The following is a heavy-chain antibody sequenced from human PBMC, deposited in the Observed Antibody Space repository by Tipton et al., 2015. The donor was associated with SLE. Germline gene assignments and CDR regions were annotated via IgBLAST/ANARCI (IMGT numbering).Heavy chain of an antibody. J-gene: IGHJ5*02. Sequence: TLSLTCTVSGGSISSGGYYWSWIQQPPGKGLEWIGYIYYSGSTNYNPSLKSRVTISVDTSKNQFSLKLSSVTAADTAVYYCARDNYYGSGSSSRWFDPWGQGTLVTVSS. CDR3: ARDNYYGSGSSSRWFDP. CDR1: GGSISSGGYY. D-gene: IGHD3-10*01. CDR2: IYYSGST. V-gene: IGHV4-61*08.